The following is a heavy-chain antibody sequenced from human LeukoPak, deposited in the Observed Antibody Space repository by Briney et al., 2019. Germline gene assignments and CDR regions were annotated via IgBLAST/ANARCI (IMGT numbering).Heavy chain of an antibody. CDR1: GFTFSSYA. CDR2: ISYDGSNK. Sequence: HPGGPLRLSCAASGFTFSSYAMHWVRQAPGKGLEWVAVISYDGSNKYYADSVKGRFTISRDNPKNTLYLQMNSLRAEDTAVYYCAKDVATMLVDLPDYWGQGTLVTVSS. D-gene: IGHD3-22*01. V-gene: IGHV3-30*04. J-gene: IGHJ4*02. CDR3: AKDVATMLVDLPDY.